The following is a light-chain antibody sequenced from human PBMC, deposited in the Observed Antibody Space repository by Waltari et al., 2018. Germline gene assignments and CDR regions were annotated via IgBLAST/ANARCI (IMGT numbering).Light chain of an antibody. CDR2: LNSDGSH. V-gene: IGLV4-69*01. CDR1: SGHSSYA. J-gene: IGLJ2*01. Sequence: QLVLTQSPSASASLGASVTLTCTLSSGHSSYAIAWHQQQPEKGPRYLMKLNSDGSHSKGDGIPDRFSGCSSGAERYLTISSLQAEDEADYDGQTWGTGIGVFGGGTKLTVL. CDR3: QTWGTGIGV.